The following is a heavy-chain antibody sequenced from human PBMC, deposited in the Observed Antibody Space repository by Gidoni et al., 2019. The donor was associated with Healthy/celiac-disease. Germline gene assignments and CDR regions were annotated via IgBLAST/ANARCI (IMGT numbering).Heavy chain of an antibody. CDR3: ARWGVVAATPYYYGMDV. CDR1: GGTFSSYA. D-gene: IGHD2-15*01. CDR2: IIPILGIA. Sequence: QVQLVQSGAEVKKPGSSVKVSCKASGGTFSSYAISWVRQAPGQGLEWMGRIIPILGIANYAQKFQGRVTITADKSTSTAYMELSSLRSEDTAVYYCARWGVVAATPYYYGMDVWGQGTTVTVSS. J-gene: IGHJ6*02. V-gene: IGHV1-69*09.